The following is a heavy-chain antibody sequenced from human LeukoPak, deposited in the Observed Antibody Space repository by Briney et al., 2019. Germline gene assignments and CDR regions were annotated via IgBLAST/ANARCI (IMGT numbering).Heavy chain of an antibody. J-gene: IGHJ1*01. CDR2: IYPGDSDT. Sequence: GESLKISCKGSRYSFTSYWIGWVRQMPGKGLEWRGIIYPGDSDTRYSPSFQGQVTISADKSISTAYLQWSSLKASDTAMYYCARARRDYDFWSGYYTSGGEYFQHWGQGTLVTVSS. CDR1: RYSFTSYW. D-gene: IGHD3-3*01. V-gene: IGHV5-51*01. CDR3: ARARRDYDFWSGYYTSGGEYFQH.